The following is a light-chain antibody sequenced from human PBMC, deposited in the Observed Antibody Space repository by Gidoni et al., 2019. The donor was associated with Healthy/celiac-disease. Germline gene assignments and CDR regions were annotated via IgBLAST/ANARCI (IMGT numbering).Light chain of an antibody. CDR3: QQRSNWPPKVT. V-gene: IGKV3-11*01. J-gene: IGKJ4*01. Sequence: EIVLTQYPATLSLSPGERATLSCRASKRVSSYLAWYQQKPGQAPRLLIYDASIRATGIPARFSGSGSGTDFTLTISSLEPEDFAVYYCQQRSNWPPKVTFGGXAKVEIK. CDR1: KRVSSY. CDR2: DAS.